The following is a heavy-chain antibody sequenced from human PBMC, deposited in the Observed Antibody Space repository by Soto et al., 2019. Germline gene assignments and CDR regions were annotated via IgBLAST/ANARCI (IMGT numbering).Heavy chain of an antibody. V-gene: IGHV3-30-3*01. CDR1: GFTFSSYA. CDR2: ISYDGSNK. D-gene: IGHD1-26*01. CDR3: ATEVGGSYLDY. J-gene: IGHJ4*02. Sequence: QVQLVESGGGVVQPGRSLRLSCAASGFTFSSYAMHWVRQAPGKGLEWVAVISYDGSNKYYADSVKGRFTISRDNSKNTLYLQMNSMRAEDTAVYSCATEVGGSYLDYWGQGTLVTVSS.